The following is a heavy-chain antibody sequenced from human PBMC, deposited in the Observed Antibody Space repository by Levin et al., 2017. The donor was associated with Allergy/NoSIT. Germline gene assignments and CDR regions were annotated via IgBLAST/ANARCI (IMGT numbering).Heavy chain of an antibody. J-gene: IGHJ3*02. CDR2: ISSSSSYI. Sequence: GGSLRLSCAASGFTFSSYSMNWVRQAPGKGLEWVSSISSSSSYIYYADSVKGRFTISRDNAKNSLYLQMNSLRAEDTAVYYCAGNTYDYGDYQNAFDIWGQGTMVTVSS. V-gene: IGHV3-21*01. CDR1: GFTFSSYS. D-gene: IGHD4-17*01. CDR3: AGNTYDYGDYQNAFDI.